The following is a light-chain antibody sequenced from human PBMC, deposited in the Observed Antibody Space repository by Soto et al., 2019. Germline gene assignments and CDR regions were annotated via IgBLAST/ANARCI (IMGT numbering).Light chain of an antibody. V-gene: IGLV2-14*01. CDR3: SSYTSSSPVV. CDR2: EVS. Sequence: QSALTQPASVSGSPGQSITISCTGTNSDIGNYNYVSWYQQHPGKAPKLMIFEVSNRPSGVSDRFSGSKSGNTASLTISGLQSDDEAIYYCSSYTSSSPVVFGGGTKLTVL. CDR1: NSDIGNYNY. J-gene: IGLJ3*02.